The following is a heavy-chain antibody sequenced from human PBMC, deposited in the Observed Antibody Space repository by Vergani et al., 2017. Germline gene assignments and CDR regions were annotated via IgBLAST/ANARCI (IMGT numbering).Heavy chain of an antibody. D-gene: IGHD3-10*01. V-gene: IGHV3-23*01. CDR3: AKGGWGSHCDY. CDR1: GFSFPGYA. Sequence: EVQLLESGGGLVQPGGSLRLSCEASGFSFPGYAMSWVRQAPGKGLQWVSGIGSGGDTYYADSVKGRFTISRDNSKNTLYLQMNSLRADDAAVYYCAKGGWGSHCDYWGQGTQVTVSS. CDR2: IGSGGDT. J-gene: IGHJ4*02.